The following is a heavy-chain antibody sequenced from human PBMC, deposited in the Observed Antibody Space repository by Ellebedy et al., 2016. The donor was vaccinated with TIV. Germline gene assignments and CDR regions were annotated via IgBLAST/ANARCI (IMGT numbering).Heavy chain of an antibody. V-gene: IGHV4-34*01. CDR2: MNQSGNT. CDR1: GGSLSGYY. D-gene: IGHD3-22*01. J-gene: IGHJ5*02. Sequence: SETLSLTCAAYGGSLSGYYWSWVRQSPGKGLEWIGEMNQSGNTNYNPSLKSRATITVDTSKNHFSLRLSSVTAADTAVYYCASGGHYWGSWGQGTLVIVSS. CDR3: ASGGHYWGS.